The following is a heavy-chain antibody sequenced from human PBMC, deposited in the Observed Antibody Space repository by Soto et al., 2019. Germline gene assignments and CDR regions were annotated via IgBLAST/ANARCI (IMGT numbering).Heavy chain of an antibody. CDR1: GFTFSSYS. CDR2: ISSSSSYI. D-gene: IGHD5-12*01. V-gene: IGHV3-21*01. J-gene: IGHJ5*02. CDR3: ARGMWLRLDL. Sequence: EVQLVESGGGLVKPGGSLRLSCAASGFTFSSYSMNWVRQAPGKGLEWVSSISSSSSYIYYADSVKGRFTISRDNAKNSMYLQMNSLRAEDTAVYYCARGMWLRLDLWGQGTLVTVSS.